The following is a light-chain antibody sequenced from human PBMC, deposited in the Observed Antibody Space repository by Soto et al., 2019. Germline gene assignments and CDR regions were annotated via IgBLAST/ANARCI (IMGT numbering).Light chain of an antibody. CDR1: QSIVRSY. Sequence: EIVLTQSPGTLSLSPGERATLSCRASQSIVRSYLAWYQQKPGQAPRLLIYGASSRATAIPDRFSGSGSGRDFTLTISRLEPEDFAVYYCQQYGSSPYTFGQGTKLEIK. CDR2: GAS. V-gene: IGKV3-20*01. J-gene: IGKJ2*01. CDR3: QQYGSSPYT.